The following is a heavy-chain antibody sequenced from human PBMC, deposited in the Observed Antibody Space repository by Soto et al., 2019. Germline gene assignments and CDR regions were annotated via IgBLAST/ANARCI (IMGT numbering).Heavy chain of an antibody. CDR3: TTDPAYVCSGGSCYQHPDY. CDR1: GFTFSNAW. V-gene: IGHV3-15*01. Sequence: GGSLRLSCAASGFTFSNAWMSWVRQAPGKGLEWVGRIKSKTDGGTTDYAAPVKGRFTISRDDSKNTLYLQMNSLKTEDTAVYYCTTDPAYVCSGGSCYQHPDYWGQGTLVTVSS. J-gene: IGHJ4*02. CDR2: IKSKTDGGTT. D-gene: IGHD2-15*01.